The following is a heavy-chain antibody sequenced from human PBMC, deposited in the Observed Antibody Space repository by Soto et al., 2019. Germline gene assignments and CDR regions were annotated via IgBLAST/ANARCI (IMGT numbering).Heavy chain of an antibody. CDR3: VSTDYYDSSGYSY. CDR1: GGSISSGGYS. J-gene: IGHJ4*02. CDR2: IYHSGST. V-gene: IGHV4-30-2*01. Sequence: QLQLQESGSGLVKPSQTLSLTCAVSGGSISSGGYSWSWIRQPPGKGLEWIGYIYHSGSTYYNPSLKSRVTISVDRSKNQFSLKLSSVTAADTAVYYCVSTDYYDSSGYSYWGQGTLVTVSS. D-gene: IGHD3-22*01.